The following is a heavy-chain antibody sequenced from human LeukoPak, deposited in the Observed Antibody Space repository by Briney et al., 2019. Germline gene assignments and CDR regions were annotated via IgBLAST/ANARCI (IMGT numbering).Heavy chain of an antibody. J-gene: IGHJ4*02. CDR1: GGSISSSDYY. CDR2: IYYSGST. CDR3: ARHHRSGYYEVDY. V-gene: IGHV4-39*01. D-gene: IGHD6-25*01. Sequence: SETLSLTCTVSGGSISSSDYYWGWIRQPPGRGLEWIGTIYYSGSTSYNLSLKGRVTMSVDTSKNQFSLKLSSVTAADTAVYFCARHHRSGYYEVDYWGQGTLVTVSS.